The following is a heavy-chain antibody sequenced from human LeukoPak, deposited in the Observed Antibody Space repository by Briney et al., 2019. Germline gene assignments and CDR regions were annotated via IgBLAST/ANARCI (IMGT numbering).Heavy chain of an antibody. J-gene: IGHJ3*02. CDR1: GFTFSSYS. D-gene: IGHD2-2*01. CDR3: ARDSRYCSSTSCRTHDAFDI. V-gene: IGHV3-48*01. Sequence: GGSLRLSCAASGFTFSSYSMNWVRQAPGKGLEWVSYISSSSSTIYYADSVKGRFTISRDNAKNSLYLQMNSLRAEDTAVYYCARDSRYCSSTSCRTHDAFDIWGQGTMVTVSS. CDR2: ISSSSSTI.